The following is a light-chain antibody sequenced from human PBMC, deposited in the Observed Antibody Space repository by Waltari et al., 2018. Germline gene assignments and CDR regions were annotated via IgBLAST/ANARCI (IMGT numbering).Light chain of an antibody. CDR3: NSRDSSGYLVI. CDR2: GKN. J-gene: IGLJ2*01. Sequence: SSELTQDPTVSVALGQTATITRHGDSLRKYYTSWYQQKPRQAHQLVIYGKNRRPSGIPDRFSVSRSGDTASLTITGAQAEDEADYYCNSRDSSGYLVIFGGGTKLTVL. V-gene: IGLV3-19*01. CDR1: SLRKYY.